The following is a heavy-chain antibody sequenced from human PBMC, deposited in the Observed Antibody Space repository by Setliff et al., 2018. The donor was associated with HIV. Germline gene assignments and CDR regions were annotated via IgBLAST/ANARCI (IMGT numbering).Heavy chain of an antibody. V-gene: IGHV4-4*07. D-gene: IGHD2-15*01. CDR3: ARVFPPIRGAPFGTPPGAFDI. CDR2: IYSSGST. Sequence: KASETLSLTCSVSGGSMSTYYWSWIRQPAGKGLEWIGRIYSSGSTIYNPSLRSRVTMSVDTSKSQLSLKLTSVTAADTAVYYCARVFPPIRGAPFGTPPGAFDIWGQGTMVT. CDR1: GGSMSTYY. J-gene: IGHJ3*02.